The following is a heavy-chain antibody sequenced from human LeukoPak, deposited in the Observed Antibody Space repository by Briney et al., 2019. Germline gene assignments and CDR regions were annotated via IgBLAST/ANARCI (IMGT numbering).Heavy chain of an antibody. CDR1: GYTLTELS. D-gene: IGHD2-21*01. CDR3: ARQAYCGGDCYYYYMDV. Sequence: ASVKVSCKVSGYTLTELSMHWVRQAPGQGLEWMGWINPNSGGTNYAQKFQGRVTMTRDTSISTVYMELSRLRSDDTAVYYCARQAYCGGDCYYYYMDVWGKGTTVTVSS. CDR2: INPNSGGT. V-gene: IGHV1-2*02. J-gene: IGHJ6*03.